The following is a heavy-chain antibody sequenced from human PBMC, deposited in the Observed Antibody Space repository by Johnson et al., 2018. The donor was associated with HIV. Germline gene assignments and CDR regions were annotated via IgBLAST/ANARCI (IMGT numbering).Heavy chain of an antibody. CDR2: INQDGSEK. V-gene: IGHV3-7*03. CDR3: ARLIAVVIDGFYI. Sequence: VQLVESGGGVVQPGRSLRLSCAASGFTFSSYAMHWVRQAPGKGLEWVANINQDGSEKYFVDSVKGRFTISRDNAKNSLYLQMNTLIAEDTAVYYCARLIAVVIDGFYIWGQGTMVTVSA. D-gene: IGHD3-22*01. J-gene: IGHJ3*02. CDR1: GFTFSSYA.